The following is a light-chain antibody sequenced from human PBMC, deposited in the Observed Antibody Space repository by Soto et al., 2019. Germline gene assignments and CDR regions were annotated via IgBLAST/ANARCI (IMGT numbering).Light chain of an antibody. J-gene: IGKJ2*01. V-gene: IGKV3-20*01. CDR2: GAS. Sequence: EIVLTQSPGTLSLSPGERATLSCRASQSVSSNYLAWYQQKPGQAPRLLIFGASNKATDIPDRFSGSGSGTDFTLTISRLEPEDFAVYYCQRYGSRTYTFGQGTKLEIK. CDR3: QRYGSRTYT. CDR1: QSVSSNY.